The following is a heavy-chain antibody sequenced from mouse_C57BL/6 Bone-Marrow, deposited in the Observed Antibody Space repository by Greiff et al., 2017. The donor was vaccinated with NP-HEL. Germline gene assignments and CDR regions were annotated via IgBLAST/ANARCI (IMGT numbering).Heavy chain of an antibody. Sequence: EVKLMESGGDLVKPGGSLKISCAASGFTFSSYGMSWVRQTPDKRLEWVATISSGGSYTYYPDSVKGRFTFSIDKAKNTLYLQMSRRKSEETAVYYCARPGCGFDNWGRGTTLTVSS. CDR3: ARPGCGFDN. CDR2: ISSGGSYT. D-gene: IGHD3-3*01. CDR1: GFTFSSYG. J-gene: IGHJ2*01. V-gene: IGHV5-6*01.